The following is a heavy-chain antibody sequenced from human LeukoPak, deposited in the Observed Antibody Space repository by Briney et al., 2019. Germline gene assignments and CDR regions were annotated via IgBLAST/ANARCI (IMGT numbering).Heavy chain of an antibody. V-gene: IGHV1-2*02. CDR2: INPKNAGT. Sequence: ASVKVSCKASGYTFTGHYIHWVRQAPGQGLEWMGWINPKNAGTNYAQKFQGRVTMTRDTSTGTAYMELSRLRSDDTAVYYCATGYYDFWSGYYRSAFDIWGQGTMVTVSS. CDR1: GYTFTGHY. CDR3: ATGYYDFWSGYYRSAFDI. J-gene: IGHJ3*02. D-gene: IGHD3-3*01.